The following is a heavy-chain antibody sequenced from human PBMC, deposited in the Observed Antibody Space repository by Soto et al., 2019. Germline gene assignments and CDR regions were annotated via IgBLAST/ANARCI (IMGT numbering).Heavy chain of an antibody. CDR1: GGSISSYY. CDR3: ARELLWFGEGNYYYYMDV. J-gene: IGHJ6*03. CDR2: IYYSGST. V-gene: IGHV4-59*12. Sequence: SETLSLTCTVPGGSISSYYWSWIRQPPGKGLEWIGYIYYSGSTNYNPSLESRVTISVDTSKNQFSLKLSSVTAADTAVYYCARELLWFGEGNYYYYMDVWGKGTTVTVSS. D-gene: IGHD3-10*01.